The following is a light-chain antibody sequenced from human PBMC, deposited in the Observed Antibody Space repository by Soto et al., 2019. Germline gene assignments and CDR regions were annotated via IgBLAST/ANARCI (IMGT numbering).Light chain of an antibody. V-gene: IGKV1-33*01. CDR3: QQNDSLPLT. CDR1: QDINNY. J-gene: IGKJ4*01. Sequence: DIQMTQSPSSLSASVGDRVTITCRASQDINNYLHWYQQKAGKVPHLLIYDASNLETGVPSRFSGSGAETDFAFTISSLQPEDIATYYCQQNDSLPLTFGGGTKVEIK. CDR2: DAS.